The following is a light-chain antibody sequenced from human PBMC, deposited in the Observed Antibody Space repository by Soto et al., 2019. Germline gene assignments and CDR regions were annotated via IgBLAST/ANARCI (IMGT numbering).Light chain of an antibody. CDR2: GAY. CDR1: QSVGNN. CDR3: HHYGSSLPDT. J-gene: IGKJ5*01. Sequence: EIVMTQSPATLSLSPWERTTLSCRASQSVGNNVAWYQQKPGQAPRLLIYGAYTRATGIPARFSGSGSGTDFTLTISRLEPEDFAVYYCHHYGSSLPDTFGQGTRLEIK. V-gene: IGKV3-20*01.